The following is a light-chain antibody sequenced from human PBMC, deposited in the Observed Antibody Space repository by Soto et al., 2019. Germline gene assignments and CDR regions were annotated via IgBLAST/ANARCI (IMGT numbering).Light chain of an antibody. J-gene: IGKJ5*01. V-gene: IGKV1-5*01. CDR2: DAS. CDR3: QQLNSYPFT. Sequence: DIQITQSPSTLSASVGHRVTITCRASQSISSWLAWYQQKPGKAPKLLIYDASTLQSGVPSRFSGSGSGTDFTLTISGLQPEEFATYDGQQLNSYPFTFGQGTRLEIK. CDR1: QSISSW.